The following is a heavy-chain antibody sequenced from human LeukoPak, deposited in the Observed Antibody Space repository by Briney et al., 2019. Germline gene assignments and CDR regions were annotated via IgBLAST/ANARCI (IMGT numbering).Heavy chain of an antibody. D-gene: IGHD1-26*01. CDR3: AKTQWKVGATDYFDY. CDR2: INDNGGQR. J-gene: IGHJ4*02. V-gene: IGHV3-23*01. CDR1: GFAFNNYA. Sequence: PGGSLRLSCAASGFAFNNYAMTWVRQAPGKGLEWVSNINDNGGQRHYADSGKGRFTISRDNSKNTLFLQMDSLRAEDTAVYYCAKTQWKVGATDYFDYWGQGILVTVSS.